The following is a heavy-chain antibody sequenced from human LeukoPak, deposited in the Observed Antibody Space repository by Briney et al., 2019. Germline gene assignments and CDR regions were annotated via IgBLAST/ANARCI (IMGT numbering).Heavy chain of an antibody. CDR2: IHHSRST. CDR1: GYSISGGYY. J-gene: IGHJ3*02. CDR3: AREGYGSGPPPNAFDI. D-gene: IGHD3-10*01. Sequence: SETLSLTCTVSGYSISGGYYWGWIRQPPGRGLEWIGSIHHSRSTYYNPSLKSRVIISIDTSKNEVSLKLSSVTAADTAVYYCAREGYGSGPPPNAFDIWGQGRIVTVSS. V-gene: IGHV4-38-2*02.